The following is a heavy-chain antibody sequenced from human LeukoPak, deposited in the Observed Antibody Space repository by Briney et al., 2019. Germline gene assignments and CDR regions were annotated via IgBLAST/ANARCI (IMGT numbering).Heavy chain of an antibody. Sequence: GESLKISCKGSGYSFTSYWIGWVRQMPGKGLEWMGIIYPGDSETRYSPSFQGQVTISADKSISTAYLQWSSLKASDTAMYYCARFGHSSTSTNFFYPDYWGQGTLVTVSS. CDR2: IYPGDSET. CDR1: GYSFTSYW. V-gene: IGHV5-51*01. CDR3: ARFGHSSTSTNFFYPDY. D-gene: IGHD2-2*01. J-gene: IGHJ4*02.